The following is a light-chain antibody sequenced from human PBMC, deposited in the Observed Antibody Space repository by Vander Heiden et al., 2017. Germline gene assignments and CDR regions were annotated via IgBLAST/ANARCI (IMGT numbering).Light chain of an antibody. CDR1: QSISSS. J-gene: IGKJ5*01. Sequence: DIQLTQTPPSLSASVGDRVTTTSRARQSISSSLTWYQQKPRKAPKLLIYAASRLQSGVPSRFSGSGSGTDFTLTISSLQPEDVATYYCQQSYSTPITFGQGTRLEIK. V-gene: IGKV1-39*01. CDR2: AAS. CDR3: QQSYSTPIT.